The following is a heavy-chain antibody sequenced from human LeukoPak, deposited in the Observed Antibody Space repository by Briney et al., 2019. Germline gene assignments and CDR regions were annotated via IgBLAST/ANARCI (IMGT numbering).Heavy chain of an antibody. Sequence: GESLKISCKGSGYSFTSYWIGWVRQMPGKGLEWVANVNQGGTEKFYVASVKGRFSISRDNAENSLYLQMNSLRAEDTAVYYCAELGITMIGGVWGKGTTVTISS. CDR1: GYSFTSYW. J-gene: IGHJ6*04. D-gene: IGHD3-10*02. CDR3: AELGITMIGGV. V-gene: IGHV3-7*01. CDR2: VNQGGTEK.